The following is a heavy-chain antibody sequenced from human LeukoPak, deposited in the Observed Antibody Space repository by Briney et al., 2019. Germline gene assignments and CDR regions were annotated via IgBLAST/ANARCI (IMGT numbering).Heavy chain of an antibody. D-gene: IGHD3-22*01. V-gene: IGHV3-48*03. CDR3: ARGGDDSSGQRFNWFDP. CDR2: ISSSGSTI. CDR1: GFTFNSYE. J-gene: IGHJ5*02. Sequence: GGSLRLSCAASGFTFNSYEMNWVRQAPGKGLEWVSYISSSGSTIYYADSVKGRFTISRDNAKNSLYLQMNSLRAEDTAVYYCARGGDDSSGQRFNWFDPWGQGTLVTVSS.